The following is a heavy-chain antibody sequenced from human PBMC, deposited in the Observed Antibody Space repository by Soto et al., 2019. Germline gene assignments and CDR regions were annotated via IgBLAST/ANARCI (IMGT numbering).Heavy chain of an antibody. CDR2: IIPMIGTA. V-gene: IGHV1-69*01. CDR1: GGTFSNYA. D-gene: IGHD1-26*01. J-gene: IGHJ6*02. Sequence: QVQLVQSASEVKKPGSSAKVSCKASGGTFSNYAFSWVRQAPGQGLEWMGGIIPMIGTANYAEKFQGRVTITADESTSTVYMEQSSLRSEDTALYYCARVRSGTYFGVYYNGMDVWGQGTAVTVSS. CDR3: ARVRSGTYFGVYYNGMDV.